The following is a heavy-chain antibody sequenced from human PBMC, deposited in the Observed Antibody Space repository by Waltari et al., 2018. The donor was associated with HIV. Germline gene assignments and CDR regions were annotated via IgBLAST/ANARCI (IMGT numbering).Heavy chain of an antibody. D-gene: IGHD3-22*01. Sequence: QVQLVQSGAEVKKPGASVKVSCKASGYTFTSSDINWVRQATGQGLEWMGWMNPNSGNTGYAQKFQGRVTMTRNTSISTAYMELSSLRSEDTAVYYCARAQTYYYDSSGYTVDPWGQGTLVTVSS. J-gene: IGHJ5*02. V-gene: IGHV1-8*01. CDR1: GYTFTSSD. CDR3: ARAQTYYYDSSGYTVDP. CDR2: MNPNSGNT.